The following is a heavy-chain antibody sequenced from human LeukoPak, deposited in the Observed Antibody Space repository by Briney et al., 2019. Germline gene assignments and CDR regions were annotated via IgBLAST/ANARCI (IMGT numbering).Heavy chain of an antibody. J-gene: IGHJ6*04. Sequence: GGSLRLSCAASGFTFSSYEMNWVRQAPGKGLEWVSYISSSGSTIYYADSVKGRFTISRDNAKNSLYLQMNSLRAEDTAVYYCARVGHYYGSHGMDVWGKGTTVTVST. CDR3: ARVGHYYGSHGMDV. V-gene: IGHV3-48*03. CDR1: GFTFSSYE. D-gene: IGHD3-10*01. CDR2: ISSSGSTI.